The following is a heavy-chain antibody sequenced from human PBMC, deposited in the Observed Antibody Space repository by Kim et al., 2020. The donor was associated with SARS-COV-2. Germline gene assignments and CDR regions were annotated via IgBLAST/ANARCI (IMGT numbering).Heavy chain of an antibody. CDR3: ARISAVIGGDYFDY. D-gene: IGHD2-21*01. J-gene: IGHJ4*02. Sequence: PSFQGQVTMSADKSISTAYLQWSSLKASDTAMYYCARISAVIGGDYFDYWGQGTLVTVSS. V-gene: IGHV5-51*01.